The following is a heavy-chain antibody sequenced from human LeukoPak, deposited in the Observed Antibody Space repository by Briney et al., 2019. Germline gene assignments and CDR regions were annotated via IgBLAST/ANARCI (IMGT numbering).Heavy chain of an antibody. CDR2: IYYSGST. V-gene: IGHV4-59*08. CDR1: GGSISSYY. D-gene: IGHD3-10*01. CDR3: ARGVWFGALLYNPFDY. Sequence: PSETLSLTCTVSGGSISSYYWSWIRQPPGKGLEWIGYIYYSGSTNYNPSLKSRVTISVDTSKNQFSLKLSSVTAADTAVYYCARGVWFGALLYNPFDYWGQGTLVTVSS. J-gene: IGHJ4*02.